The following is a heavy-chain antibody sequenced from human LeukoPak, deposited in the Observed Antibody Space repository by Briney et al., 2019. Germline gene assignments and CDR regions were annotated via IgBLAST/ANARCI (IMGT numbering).Heavy chain of an antibody. J-gene: IGHJ4*02. CDR3: ARSTAPSPIFDS. V-gene: IGHV4-38-2*01. D-gene: IGHD1-1*01. CDR2: IYHSGST. Sequence: KSSETLSLTCAVSGYSIRSDYNWGWIRPPPGKGLQWIGHIYHSGSTYYNPPLKSRLTLSLDTPKNQFSLKLTSMTAADTAIYYCARSTAPSPIFDSWGQGTLVTVSS. CDR1: GYSIRSDYN.